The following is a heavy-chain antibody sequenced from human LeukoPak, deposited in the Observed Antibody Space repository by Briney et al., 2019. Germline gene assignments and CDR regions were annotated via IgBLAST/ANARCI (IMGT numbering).Heavy chain of an antibody. V-gene: IGHV5-51*01. D-gene: IGHD1-1*01. J-gene: IGHJ4*02. CDR3: SRHSTGTTHDY. Sequence: GESLKISCKGSGYRFTSYWIGWVRQMPGKGLEWMGIIYPGDSDTRYSPSFQGQVTISADKSISTPYLQWSSLKPPDPAIAYRSRHSTGTTHDYWGQGTLVTVSS. CDR1: GYRFTSYW. CDR2: IYPGDSDT.